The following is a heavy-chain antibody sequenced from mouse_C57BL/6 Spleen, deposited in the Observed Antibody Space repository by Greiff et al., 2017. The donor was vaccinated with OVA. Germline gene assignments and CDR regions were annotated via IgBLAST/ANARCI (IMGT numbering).Heavy chain of an antibody. CDR3: SYYSNCAWFAY. Sequence: VQLQQSGAELVRPGASVTLSCKASGYTFTDYEMHWVKQTPVHGLEWIGAIDPETGGTAYNQKFKGKAILTADKSSSTAYMELRSLTSEDSAVYYCSYYSNCAWFAYWGQGTLVTVSA. D-gene: IGHD2-5*01. V-gene: IGHV1-15*01. CDR2: IDPETGGT. J-gene: IGHJ3*01. CDR1: GYTFTDYE.